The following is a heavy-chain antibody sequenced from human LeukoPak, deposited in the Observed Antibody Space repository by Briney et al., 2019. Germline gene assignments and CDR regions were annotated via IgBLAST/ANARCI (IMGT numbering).Heavy chain of an antibody. CDR3: ATGDHLFVN. J-gene: IGHJ4*02. V-gene: IGHV4-4*07. CDR2: YASGTT. D-gene: IGHD7-27*01. CDR1: VASLTIYY. Sequence: SETLSLTRSVSVASLTIYYWNWIRQPAGKGLEWIGRYASGTTTHNPSLKSQFTMSIDTSKNQVSLKLTSVTAADTAGYYCATGDHLFVNWGEGNLVTVTP.